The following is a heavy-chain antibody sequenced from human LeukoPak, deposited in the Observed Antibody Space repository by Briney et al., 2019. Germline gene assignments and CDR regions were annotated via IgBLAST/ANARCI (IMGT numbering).Heavy chain of an antibody. Sequence: ASVKVSCKAPGYTFTSYGISWVRQAPGQGLEWMGWISAYNGNTNYAQKLQGRVTMTTDTSTSTAYMELRSLRSDDTAMFYCARQVDTTMALPDYWGQGTLVTVSS. V-gene: IGHV1-18*01. J-gene: IGHJ4*02. CDR2: ISAYNGNT. CDR1: GYTFTSYG. D-gene: IGHD5-18*01. CDR3: ARQVDTTMALPDY.